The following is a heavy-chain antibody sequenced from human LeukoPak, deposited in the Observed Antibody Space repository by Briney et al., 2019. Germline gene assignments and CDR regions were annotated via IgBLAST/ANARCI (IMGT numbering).Heavy chain of an antibody. CDR3: ARGWGYFDY. D-gene: IGHD3-16*01. CDR2: IYYSGST. J-gene: IGHJ4*02. Sequence: SETLSLTCTVSGGSICSYYWSWIRQPPGKGLEWIGYIYYSGSTNYNPSLKSRVTISVDTSKNQFSLKLSSVTAADTAVYYCARGWGYFDYWGQGTLVTVSS. CDR1: GGSICSYY. V-gene: IGHV4-59*01.